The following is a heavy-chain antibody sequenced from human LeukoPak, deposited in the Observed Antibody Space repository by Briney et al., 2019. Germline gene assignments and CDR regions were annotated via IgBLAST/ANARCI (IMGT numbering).Heavy chain of an antibody. CDR2: VNRDGSET. CDR3: ARNNGMDV. V-gene: IGHV3-7*03. J-gene: IGHJ6*02. CDR1: GFALSSHW. Sequence: QPGGSLRLSCAASGFALSSHWMTWVRQVPGRGLEWVANVNRDGSETYYLDSVKGRFTISKDNAKNSLYLQMNSLRAEDTALYHCARNNGMDVWGQGTTVIVSS.